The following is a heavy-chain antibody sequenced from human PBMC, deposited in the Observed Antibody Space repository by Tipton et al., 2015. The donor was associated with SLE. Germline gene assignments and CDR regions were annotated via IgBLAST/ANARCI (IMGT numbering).Heavy chain of an antibody. V-gene: IGHV4-59*01. CDR2: IYYSGST. CDR1: GGSISSYY. D-gene: IGHD3-9*01. J-gene: IGHJ6*02. Sequence: LRLSCTVSGGSISSYYWSWIRQPPGKGLEYIGYIYYSGSTNYNPSLKSRVTISVDTSKNQLSLKLTSVTAADTAVYYCARDDWGNYYGMDVWGQGTTVTVSS. CDR3: ARDDWGNYYGMDV.